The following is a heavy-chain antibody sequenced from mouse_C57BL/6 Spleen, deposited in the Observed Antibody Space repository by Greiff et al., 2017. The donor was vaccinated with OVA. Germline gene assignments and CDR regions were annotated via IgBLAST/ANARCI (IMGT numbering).Heavy chain of an antibody. J-gene: IGHJ4*01. Sequence: QVQLQQPGAELVKPGASVKLSCKASGYTFTSYWMQWVKQRPGQGLEWIGEIDPSDSYTNYNQKFKGKATLTVDTSSSTAYMQLSSLTSEASAVYYCARRAYYSNGNAMDYWGQGASVTVSS. V-gene: IGHV1-50*01. CDR3: ARRAYYSNGNAMDY. CDR1: GYTFTSYW. D-gene: IGHD2-5*01. CDR2: IDPSDSYT.